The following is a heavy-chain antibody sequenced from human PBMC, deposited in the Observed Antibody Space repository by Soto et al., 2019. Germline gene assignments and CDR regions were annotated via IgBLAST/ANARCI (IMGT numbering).Heavy chain of an antibody. CDR1: GYTFPSYR. J-gene: IGHJ4*02. D-gene: IGHD6-19*01. CDR2: IDPSDGST. Sequence: ASVKVSCKASGYTFPSYRMHWVRQAPGQGLEWMGIIDPSDGSTTYAQKFQGRVTMTRDTSTSTVYMELSSLRSEDTAVFYCARGSHSSSGSNYFAFWGQGTXVTVSS. V-gene: IGHV1-46*01. CDR3: ARGSHSSSGSNYFAF.